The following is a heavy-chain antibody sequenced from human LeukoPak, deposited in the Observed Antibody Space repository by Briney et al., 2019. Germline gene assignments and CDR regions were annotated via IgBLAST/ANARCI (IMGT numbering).Heavy chain of an antibody. J-gene: IGHJ4*02. Sequence: GGSLRLSCAASGFTFSFYSMSWVRQAPGKGLEWVSVNSAGGSSTYYADSVKGRFTISRDNSKNTLYLQMNNLRVEDTAVYYCAKDGRDSSGWYRNYFDYWGQGILVTVSS. V-gene: IGHV3-23*01. CDR2: NSAGGSST. CDR3: AKDGRDSSGWYRNYFDY. CDR1: GFTFSFYS. D-gene: IGHD6-19*01.